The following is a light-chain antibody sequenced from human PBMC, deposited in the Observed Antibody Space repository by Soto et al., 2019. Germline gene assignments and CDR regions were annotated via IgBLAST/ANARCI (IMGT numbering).Light chain of an antibody. Sequence: EMVMTQSPATLSVSPEEIATLSCRASQSVSSNLAWYQQKPCQAPRLLIYGPSTRPTGIPARFSGSGSGTEFTLTISSLQSEDFAVYYCQQYNNWPCTFGLGTKVDIK. V-gene: IGKV3-15*01. J-gene: IGKJ3*01. CDR2: GPS. CDR3: QQYNNWPCT. CDR1: QSVSSN.